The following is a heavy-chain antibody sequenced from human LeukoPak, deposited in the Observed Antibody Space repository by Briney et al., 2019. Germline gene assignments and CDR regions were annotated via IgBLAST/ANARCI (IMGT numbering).Heavy chain of an antibody. CDR3: AATLQLPFDY. Sequence: ASVKVSCKASGFTFTSSAAQWVRQARGQRLEWIGWIVVGSGNTNYAQKFQERVTITRDMSTSTAYVELSSLRSEDTAVYYCAATLQLPFDYWGQGTLVTVSS. J-gene: IGHJ4*02. CDR1: GFTFTSSA. V-gene: IGHV1-58*01. CDR2: IVVGSGNT. D-gene: IGHD5-24*01.